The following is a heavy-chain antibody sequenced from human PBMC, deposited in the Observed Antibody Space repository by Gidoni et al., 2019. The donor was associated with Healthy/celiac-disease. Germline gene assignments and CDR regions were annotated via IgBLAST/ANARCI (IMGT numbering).Heavy chain of an antibody. J-gene: IGHJ4*02. CDR2: IDGGGST. V-gene: IGHV3-53*01. Sequence: EVQLVESGGGLVQPGGSLRLSCAASGFTVSNNYMSWVRQAPGKGLEWVSIIDGGGSTYYADSVKGRFTISRDSSKNTLYLQMNSLRAEDTAVYYCAGGTYYDFWSGSAGGVGVDYWGQGTLVTVSS. D-gene: IGHD3-3*01. CDR3: AGGTYYDFWSGSAGGVGVDY. CDR1: GFTVSNNY.